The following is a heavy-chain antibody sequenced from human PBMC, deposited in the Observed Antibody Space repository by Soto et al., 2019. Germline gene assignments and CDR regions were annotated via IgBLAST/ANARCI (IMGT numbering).Heavy chain of an antibody. V-gene: IGHV4-34*01. CDR2: MSHSGGT. D-gene: IGHD1-1*01. CDR1: GGFVTSGSYY. J-gene: IGHJ3*02. CDR3: ARVERGTATTVVDAFDI. Sequence: QVQLQQWGAGLLKPSETLSLTCAVYGGFVTSGSYYWSWIRKPPGKGLEWIGEMSHSGGTHFNPSLMSRVTISVDTSKNQFTLKMSSVTAADTALYYCARVERGTATTVVDAFDIWGPGTMVTVSS.